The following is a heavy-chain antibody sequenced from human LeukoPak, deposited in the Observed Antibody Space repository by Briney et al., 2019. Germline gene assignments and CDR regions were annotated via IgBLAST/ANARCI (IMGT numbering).Heavy chain of an antibody. CDR1: GFTFSSYA. CDR3: AKSYSSSWYMCFDY. J-gene: IGHJ4*02. V-gene: IGHV3-23*01. CDR2: ISGSGGGT. D-gene: IGHD6-13*01. Sequence: GGSLRLSCAASGFTFSSYAMSWVRQAPGKGLEWVSAISGSGGGTYYADSVKGRFTISRDNSKNTLYLQMNSLRAEDTAVYYCAKSYSSSWYMCFDYWGQGTLVTVSS.